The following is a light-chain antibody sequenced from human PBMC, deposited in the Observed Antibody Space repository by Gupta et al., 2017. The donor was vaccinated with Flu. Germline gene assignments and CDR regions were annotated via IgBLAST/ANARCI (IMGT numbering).Light chain of an antibody. V-gene: IGKV1-8*01. CDR2: AAS. CDR1: QGISSY. CDR3: QQYYSYPRT. J-gene: IGKJ2*02. Sequence: AIRITQSPSSLSASTGDRVTITCRASQGISSYLAWYQQKPGKAPKLLIYAASTLQSGVPSRFSGNGSGTDFTLTISCLQSEDFATYYCQQYYSYPRTFGQGTKLEIK.